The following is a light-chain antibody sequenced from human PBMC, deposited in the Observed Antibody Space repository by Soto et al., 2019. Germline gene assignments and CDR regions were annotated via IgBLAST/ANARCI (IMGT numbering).Light chain of an antibody. V-gene: IGKV1-5*01. J-gene: IGKJ1*01. Sequence: DIQMTQSPSSLSASVGDRVTITCRTSQSVSGYLNWYQQEPGKAPKLLIYAASSLQSGVPSRFSGSGSGTEFTLTISSLQPDDFATYYCQQYNSYSRTFGQGTKV. CDR2: AAS. CDR3: QQYNSYSRT. CDR1: QSVSGY.